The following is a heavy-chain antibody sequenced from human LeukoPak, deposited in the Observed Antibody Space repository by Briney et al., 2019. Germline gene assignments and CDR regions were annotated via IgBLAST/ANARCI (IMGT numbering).Heavy chain of an antibody. J-gene: IGHJ6*03. Sequence: TGGSLRLSCAASGFTFSSYAMSWVRQAPGKGLEWVSAISGSGGSTYYADSVKGRFTISRDNSKNTLYLQMNSLRAEDTAVYYCAKLQWLVNYYYYMDVWGKGTTVTVSS. CDR3: AKLQWLVNYYYYMDV. V-gene: IGHV3-23*01. D-gene: IGHD6-19*01. CDR2: ISGSGGST. CDR1: GFTFSSYA.